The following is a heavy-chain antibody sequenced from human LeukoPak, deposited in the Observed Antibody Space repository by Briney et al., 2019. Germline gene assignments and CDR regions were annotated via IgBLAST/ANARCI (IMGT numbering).Heavy chain of an antibody. V-gene: IGHV1-18*01. CDR3: ARRLAYYYDSSGYQTNDWYFDL. J-gene: IGHJ2*01. Sequence: ASVKVSCKASGYTFTSYGISWVRQAPGQGLEWMGWISAYNGNTNYAQKLQGRVTITADESTSTAYMELSSLRSEDTAVYYCARRLAYYYDSSGYQTNDWYFDLWGRGTLVTVSS. CDR2: ISAYNGNT. CDR1: GYTFTSYG. D-gene: IGHD3-22*01.